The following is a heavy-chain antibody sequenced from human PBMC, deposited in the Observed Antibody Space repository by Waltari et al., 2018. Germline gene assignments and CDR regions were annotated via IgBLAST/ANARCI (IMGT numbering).Heavy chain of an antibody. CDR3: AREQQLTPYWYFDL. CDR2: ISPTGST. V-gene: IGHV4-4*07. Sequence: QVQLKESGPGLVKPSETLSLTCSVSGDSVSSYYWSWIRQPAGKGLEWIGRISPTGSTDYKPSLKSRLSITVDTSKNHFSLKLSSVTAADTAVYYCAREQQLTPYWYFDLWGRGTLVTVSS. D-gene: IGHD6-13*01. J-gene: IGHJ2*01. CDR1: GDSVSSYY.